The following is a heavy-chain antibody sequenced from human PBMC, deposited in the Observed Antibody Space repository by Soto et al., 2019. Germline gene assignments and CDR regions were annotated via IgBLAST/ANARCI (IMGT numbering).Heavy chain of an antibody. V-gene: IGHV3-23*01. Sequence: PGGSLRLSCAASGFTFSSYAMSWVRQAPGKGLEWVSAISGSGGSTYYADSVKGRFTISRDNSKNTLYLQMNSLRAEDTAVYYCAKLVIFYGSGSYPTFAYWGQGTLVTVSS. CDR1: GFTFSSYA. CDR3: AKLVIFYGSGSYPTFAY. CDR2: ISGSGGST. D-gene: IGHD3-10*01. J-gene: IGHJ4*02.